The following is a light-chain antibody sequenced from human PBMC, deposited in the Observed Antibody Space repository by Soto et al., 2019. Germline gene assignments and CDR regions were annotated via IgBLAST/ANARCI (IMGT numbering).Light chain of an antibody. V-gene: IGLV2-11*01. CDR2: DVN. Sequence: QSALTQPRSVSGSPGQSVTFSCTGTSGDIGAYNYVSWYQFHPGKAPKMIIYDVNKRPSGVPDRFSCSKSGNTASLTISWLQSDDEADYYCCSYAHTSRVVGGGTKLTVL. CDR1: SGDIGAYNY. J-gene: IGLJ3*02. CDR3: CSYAHTSRV.